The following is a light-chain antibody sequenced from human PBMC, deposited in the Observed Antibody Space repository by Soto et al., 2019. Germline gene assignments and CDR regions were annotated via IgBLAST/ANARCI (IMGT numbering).Light chain of an antibody. Sequence: IQMTQSPSSLSASVGDMVAIACRASQSISSYLAWYQQKPGKAPELLIYAASTLQSGVPSRFSGSGSGTDFTLTISCLQSEDFATYYCQQYYSFPITFGQGTRLEIK. J-gene: IGKJ5*01. CDR3: QQYYSFPIT. V-gene: IGKV1D-8*01. CDR2: AAS. CDR1: QSISSY.